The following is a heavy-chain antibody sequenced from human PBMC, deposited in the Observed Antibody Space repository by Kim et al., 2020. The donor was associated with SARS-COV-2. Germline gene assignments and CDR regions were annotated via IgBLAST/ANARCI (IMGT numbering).Heavy chain of an antibody. J-gene: IGHJ4*02. Sequence: STIYYADSVKGRFTISRDNAKNSLYLQMNSLRAEDTAVYYCARDQDGVDYWGQGTLVTVSS. V-gene: IGHV3-48*03. CDR2: STI. CDR3: ARDQDGVDY.